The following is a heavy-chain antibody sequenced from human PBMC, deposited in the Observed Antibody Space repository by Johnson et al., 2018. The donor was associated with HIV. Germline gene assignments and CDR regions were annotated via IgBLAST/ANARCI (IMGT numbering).Heavy chain of an antibody. CDR3: ARVDSSGYLSLDAFDI. J-gene: IGHJ3*02. Sequence: VQVVESGGGLIQPGGSLRLSCAASGVNVSSSYMTWVRQAPGKGLEWVSGITWNGGSTGYADSVKGRFTISRDNSKNTLYLQMNSLRAEDTAVYYCARVDSSGYLSLDAFDIWGQGTMVTVSS. V-gene: IGHV3-53*01. D-gene: IGHD3-22*01. CDR1: GVNVSSSY. CDR2: TWNGGST.